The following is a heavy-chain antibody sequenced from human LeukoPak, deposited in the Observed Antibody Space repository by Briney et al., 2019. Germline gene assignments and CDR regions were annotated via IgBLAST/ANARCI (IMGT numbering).Heavy chain of an antibody. CDR1: GGSISSSSYY. CDR2: IDHSGNT. V-gene: IGHV4-39*07. D-gene: IGHD2/OR15-2a*01. CDR3: ARVRLRNSGSHDAFDI. Sequence: SETLSLTCTVSGGSISSSSYYWGWIRQPPGKGLEWIGEIDHSGNTNYKPSLKSRLSISVDTSKNQFSLKLSSVTAADTAVYYCARVRLRNSGSHDAFDIWGQGTMVTVSS. J-gene: IGHJ3*02.